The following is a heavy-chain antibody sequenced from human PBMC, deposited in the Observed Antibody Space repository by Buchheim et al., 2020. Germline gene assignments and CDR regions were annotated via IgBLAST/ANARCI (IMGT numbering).Heavy chain of an antibody. J-gene: IGHJ4*02. CDR1: AFTFSNAW. Sequence: EVQLVESGGGLVQPGGSLRLSCAAPAFTFSNAWMSWVRQVPGKGLEWVGRIKSKMDGGTTDYAAPVKGRFTSSRDDSKNTLYLQMNSLKSEDTAVYHCTTGSSWGQGTL. D-gene: IGHD3-10*01. CDR3: TTGSS. CDR2: IKSKMDGGTT. V-gene: IGHV3-15*01.